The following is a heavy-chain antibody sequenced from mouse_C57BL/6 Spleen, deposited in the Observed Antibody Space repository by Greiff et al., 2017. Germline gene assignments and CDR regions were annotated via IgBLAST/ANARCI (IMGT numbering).Heavy chain of an antibody. V-gene: IGHV1-61*01. CDR1: GYTFTSYW. CDR3: ASGTTEGFAY. Sequence: QVHVKQPGAELVRPGSSVKLSCKASGYTFTSYWMDWVKQRPGQGLEWIGNIYPSDSETHYNQKFKDKATLTVDKSSSTAYMHLSSLKSENSAVYYCASGTTEGFAYWGQGTLVTVSA. J-gene: IGHJ3*01. D-gene: IGHD2-13*01. CDR2: IYPSDSET.